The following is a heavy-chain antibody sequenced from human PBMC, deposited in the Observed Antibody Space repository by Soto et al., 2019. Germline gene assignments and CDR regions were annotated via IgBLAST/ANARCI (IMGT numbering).Heavy chain of an antibody. CDR2: ISKDGMNK. CDR3: ARDMYSSDYFVKWFEP. V-gene: IGHV3-30*04. J-gene: IGHJ5*02. Sequence: QVRLVESGGGVVQPGRSLRLSCTASGFSFSSYAMYWFRQPPGKGLEWVAVISKDGMNKNYADSVKGRVTVSRDNANYSLYLQLNSLRGEDTAMYYCARDMYSSDYFVKWFEPWGQGILVTVSS. D-gene: IGHD6-19*01. CDR1: GFSFSSYA.